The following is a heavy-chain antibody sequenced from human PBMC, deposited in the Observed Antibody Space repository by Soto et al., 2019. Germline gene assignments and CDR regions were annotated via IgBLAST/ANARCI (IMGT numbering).Heavy chain of an antibody. Sequence: QVQLQESGPGLVKPSQTLYLTCTVSGGSISSGDYYWNWISQPPGKGLEWIGYIYYSGSTYYNLSLKSRVTISVDTSKNQFSLQLSSVTAADTAVYYCARVPRYFDWLTERDAFDIWGQGTMVTVSS. D-gene: IGHD3-9*01. V-gene: IGHV4-30-4*01. J-gene: IGHJ3*02. CDR3: ARVPRYFDWLTERDAFDI. CDR1: GGSISSGDYY. CDR2: IYYSGST.